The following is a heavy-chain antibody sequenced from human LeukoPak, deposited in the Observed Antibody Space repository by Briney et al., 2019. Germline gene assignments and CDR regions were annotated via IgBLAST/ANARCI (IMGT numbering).Heavy chain of an antibody. V-gene: IGHV3-11*04. CDR3: ARAPGYCSGGSCYVPDSFDY. CDR1: GFTFSDYY. D-gene: IGHD2-15*01. J-gene: IGHJ4*02. CDR2: ISSSGSTI. Sequence: PGGSLRLSCAASGFTFSDYYMSWIRQAPGKGPEWVSYISSSGSTIYYADSVKGRFTISRDNAKNSLYLQMNSLRAEDTAVYYCARAPGYCSGGSCYVPDSFDYWGQGTLVTVSS.